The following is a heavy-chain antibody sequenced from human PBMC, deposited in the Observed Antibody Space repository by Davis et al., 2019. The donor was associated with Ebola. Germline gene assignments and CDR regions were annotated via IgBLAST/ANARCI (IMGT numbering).Heavy chain of an antibody. CDR3: ARGAGIWSPRYGMDV. J-gene: IGHJ6*02. CDR2: IRYDGSNK. CDR1: GFTFSSYG. D-gene: IGHD6-13*01. Sequence: GESLKISCAASGFTFSSYGMHWVRQAPGKGLEWVAFIRYDGSNKYYADSVKGRFTISRDNSKNTLYLQMNSLRAEYTAVYYCARGAGIWSPRYGMDVWGQVTTVTVSS. V-gene: IGHV3-30*02.